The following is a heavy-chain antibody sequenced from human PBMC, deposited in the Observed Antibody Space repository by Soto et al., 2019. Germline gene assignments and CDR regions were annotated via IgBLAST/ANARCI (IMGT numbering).Heavy chain of an antibody. D-gene: IGHD4-17*01. CDR2: ISSDGSNK. J-gene: IGHJ4*02. Sequence: QVQLVESGGGVVQPGRSLRLSCAASGFTFSSYGMHWVRQAPGKGLEWVAVISSDGSNKYYADSVKGRFTISRDNSNNTLYLPMNSLRAEDTAVYYCAKGDYGDYVTLGYWGQGTLVTVSS. V-gene: IGHV3-30*18. CDR1: GFTFSSYG. CDR3: AKGDYGDYVTLGY.